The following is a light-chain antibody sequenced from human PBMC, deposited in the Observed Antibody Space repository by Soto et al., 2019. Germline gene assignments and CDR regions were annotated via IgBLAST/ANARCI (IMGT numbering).Light chain of an antibody. CDR3: HTYNSYSLHT. Sequence: DIQMTQSPSSVSASVGDRVTITCRASQGISSWLAWYQQKPGKAPKLLIYDASSLESGVPSRFSGRGSGTEFTLTISSLQPDDCATYYCHTYNSYSLHTFGQGTKVDIK. J-gene: IGKJ2*01. CDR1: QGISSW. CDR2: DAS. V-gene: IGKV1-5*01.